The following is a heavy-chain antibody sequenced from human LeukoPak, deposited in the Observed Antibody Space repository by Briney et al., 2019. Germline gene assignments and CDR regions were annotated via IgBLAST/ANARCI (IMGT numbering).Heavy chain of an antibody. CDR2: ISRAGDRT. V-gene: IGHV3-23*01. CDR3: ARGESFAFDV. J-gene: IGHJ3*01. Sequence: GGSLRLSCVGSGFIFSSYDMGWVRQAPGKGLEWVSSISRAGDRTYYEDSVKGRFTISRDNSRNTMYLQMNSLRAEDTALYYCARGESFAFDVWGQETMITVSS. CDR1: GFIFSSYD.